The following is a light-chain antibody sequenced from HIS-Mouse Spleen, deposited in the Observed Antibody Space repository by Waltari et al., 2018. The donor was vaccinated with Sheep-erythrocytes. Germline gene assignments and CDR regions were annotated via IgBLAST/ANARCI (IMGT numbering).Light chain of an antibody. CDR2: DVS. CDR1: SSDVGGYNY. J-gene: IGLJ1*01. CDR3: CSYAGSYNHV. Sequence: QSALTQPRSVSGSPGQSVTISCTGTSSDVGGYNYVSWYQQHPGKAPKLMIYDVSKRPSWVADRFSGSKSGNTASLTISGLQAEDEADYYCCSYAGSYNHVFATGTKVTVL. V-gene: IGLV2-11*01.